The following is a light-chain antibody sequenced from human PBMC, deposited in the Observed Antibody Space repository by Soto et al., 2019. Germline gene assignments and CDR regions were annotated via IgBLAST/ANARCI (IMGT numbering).Light chain of an antibody. Sequence: EVVMTQSPATLSVSPGERATLSCRASQSVTSNLAWYQQKPGQAPRLLIYSASARATGVPARFSGSGSGTEFTLTISSLQSEDFGVDYCQQYNYWWTFGQGTKVEI. CDR2: SAS. J-gene: IGKJ1*01. V-gene: IGKV3-15*01. CDR1: QSVTSN. CDR3: QQYNYWWT.